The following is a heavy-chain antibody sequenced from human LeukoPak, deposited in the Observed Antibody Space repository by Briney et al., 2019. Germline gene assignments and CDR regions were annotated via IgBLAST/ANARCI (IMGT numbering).Heavy chain of an antibody. CDR1: GYSFTSYW. CDR3: ATYAGSSSKYFQD. J-gene: IGHJ1*01. V-gene: IGHV5-51*01. D-gene: IGHD3-10*01. Sequence: GESLKISCKGSGYSFTSYWIGWVRQVPGKGLEWMGIIYPGDSDTRYSPSFQGQVTISADKSISTAYLQRSSLQASDTAMYYCATYAGSSSKYFQDWGQGTLVTVSS. CDR2: IYPGDSDT.